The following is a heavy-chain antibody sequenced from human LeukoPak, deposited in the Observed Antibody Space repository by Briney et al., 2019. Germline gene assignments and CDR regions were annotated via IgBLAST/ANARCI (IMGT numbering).Heavy chain of an antibody. D-gene: IGHD6-19*01. CDR2: IYHSGST. CDR3: ARDQGGVAGSFDY. Sequence: SETLSLTCNVSGGSISSSNWWSWVRQPPGKGLEWIGEIYHSGSTNYNPSLKSRVTISVDKSKNQFSLKLSSVTAADTAVYYCARDQGGVAGSFDYWGQGTLVTVSS. V-gene: IGHV4-4*02. CDR1: GGSISSSNW. J-gene: IGHJ4*02.